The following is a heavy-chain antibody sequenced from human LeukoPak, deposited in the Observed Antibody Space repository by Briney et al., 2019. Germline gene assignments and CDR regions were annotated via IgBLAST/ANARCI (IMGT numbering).Heavy chain of an antibody. V-gene: IGHV3-74*01. CDR1: GFTFSNYW. Sequence: TGGSLKLSCAASGFTFSNYWMHWVRHAPGKGLVWVSRINSDGSSTSYADSVKGRFTISRDNAKNTLYLQMNSLRVEDTAVYYCARDYGRSRDYGMDVWGPGTTVTVSS. CDR2: INSDGSST. J-gene: IGHJ6*02. D-gene: IGHD3-10*01. CDR3: ARDYGRSRDYGMDV.